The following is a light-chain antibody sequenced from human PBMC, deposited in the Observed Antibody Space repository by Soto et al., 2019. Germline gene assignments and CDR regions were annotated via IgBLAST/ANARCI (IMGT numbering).Light chain of an antibody. J-gene: IGLJ1*01. V-gene: IGLV3-21*02. CDR3: QVWYSSTDLYV. CDR2: DDS. CDR1: NIGSES. Sequence: LTQPPSVSVASGQTARITCGGNNIGSESVHWYQQRPGQAPVLVVYDDSDRPSGIPERFSGSNSANTATLTISRVEAGDEADYYCQVWYSSTDLYVFGSGTKVTVL.